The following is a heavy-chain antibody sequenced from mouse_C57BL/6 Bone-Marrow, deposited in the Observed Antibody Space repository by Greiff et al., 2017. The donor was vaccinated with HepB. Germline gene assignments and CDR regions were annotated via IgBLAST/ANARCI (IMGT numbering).Heavy chain of an antibody. CDR1: GFTFTDYY. J-gene: IGHJ2*01. CDR2: IRNKANGYTT. Sequence: EVQRVESGGGLVQPGGSLSLSCAASGFTFTDYYMSWVRQPPGKALEWLGFIRNKANGYTTEYSATVKGRFTISTDNSQSIIYLQMNAQRAEDSATYYCARHDYDHYRAYWGQGTTLTVSS. V-gene: IGHV7-3*01. D-gene: IGHD1-1*01. CDR3: ARHDYDHYRAY.